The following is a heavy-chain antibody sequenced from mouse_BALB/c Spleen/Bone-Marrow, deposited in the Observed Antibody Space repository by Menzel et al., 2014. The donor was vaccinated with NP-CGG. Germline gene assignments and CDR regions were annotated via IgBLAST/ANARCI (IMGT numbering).Heavy chain of an antibody. Sequence: EVKLLESGGGLVQPGRSLKISCAASGFDFSGFWMGWVRLAPGKGLEWIGEINPDSSTINYTPSLKDRFIISRDNAKNTLYLQMSKVRSEDTALYYCARLGYYGGFAYWGQGTLLTVPA. CDR3: ARLGYYGGFAY. CDR1: GFDFSGFW. CDR2: INPDSSTI. J-gene: IGHJ3*01. D-gene: IGHD2-3*01. V-gene: IGHV4-1*02.